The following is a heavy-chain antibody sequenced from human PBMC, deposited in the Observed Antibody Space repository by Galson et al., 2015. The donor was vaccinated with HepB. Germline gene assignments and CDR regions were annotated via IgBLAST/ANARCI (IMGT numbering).Heavy chain of an antibody. CDR2: INPNSGGT. V-gene: IGHV1-2*02. Sequence: SVKVSCKASGYTFTGYYIHWVRQAPGQGLEWMGCINPNSGGTNYAQKSQGRVTMTRDTSISTAYMELSRLRSDDTAVYYCARGGAYYYGSGSPEALYFDYWGQGTLVTVSS. J-gene: IGHJ4*02. D-gene: IGHD3-10*01. CDR3: ARGGAYYYGSGSPEALYFDY. CDR1: GYTFTGYY.